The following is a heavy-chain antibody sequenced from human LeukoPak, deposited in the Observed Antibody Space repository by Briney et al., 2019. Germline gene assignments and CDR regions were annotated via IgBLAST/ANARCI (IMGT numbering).Heavy chain of an antibody. CDR1: GYSFTNYW. CDR3: ARQEDFGVPLDF. Sequence: ESLKISCKGSGYSFTNYWIGWVRQMPGKGLELMGIIFPGDSDTRYSPSFEGQVIISADKSISTAYLQWRSLKASDTAMYYCARQEDFGVPLDFWGQGTLVTVSS. D-gene: IGHD3-3*01. V-gene: IGHV5-51*01. CDR2: IFPGDSDT. J-gene: IGHJ4*02.